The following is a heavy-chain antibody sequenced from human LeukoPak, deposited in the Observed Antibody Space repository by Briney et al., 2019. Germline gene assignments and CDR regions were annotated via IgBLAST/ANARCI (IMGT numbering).Heavy chain of an antibody. Sequence: GASVKVSCKASGYTFTSYYMHWVRQAPGQGLEWMGIINPSGGSTSYAQKFQGRVTMTRDTSTSTVYMELSSLRSEDTAVYYCARDPVGATTLGASDIWGQGTMVTVSS. V-gene: IGHV1-46*01. CDR2: INPSGGST. J-gene: IGHJ3*02. CDR1: GYTFTSYY. D-gene: IGHD1-26*01. CDR3: ARDPVGATTLGASDI.